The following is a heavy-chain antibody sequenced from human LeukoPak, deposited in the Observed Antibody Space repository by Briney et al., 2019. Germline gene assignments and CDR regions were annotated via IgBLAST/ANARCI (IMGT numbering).Heavy chain of an antibody. Sequence: PSETLSLTCTVSGGSINNTYYYWGWIRQPPGKGLEWIGNILYSGRTHYNPSLQSRVTISVDTSKNQFSLKLSSVTAADTAVYYCARRPAWLSGAFDIWGQGTMVTVSS. CDR1: GGSINNTYYY. CDR3: ARRPAWLSGAFDI. V-gene: IGHV4-39*07. D-gene: IGHD6-19*01. CDR2: ILYSGRT. J-gene: IGHJ3*02.